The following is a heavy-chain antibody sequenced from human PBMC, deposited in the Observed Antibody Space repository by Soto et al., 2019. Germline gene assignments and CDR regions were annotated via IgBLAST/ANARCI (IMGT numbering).Heavy chain of an antibody. CDR1: GYSFTSYW. Sequence: GESLKISCKGSGYSFTSYWIGWVRQMPGKGLEWMGIIYPGDSDTRYSPSFQGQVTISADKSISTAYLQWSSLKASDTAMYYCARHGSAAAADDYYYYGMDVWGQGTTVTVS. V-gene: IGHV5-51*01. J-gene: IGHJ6*02. CDR3: ARHGSAAAADDYYYYGMDV. CDR2: IYPGDSDT. D-gene: IGHD6-13*01.